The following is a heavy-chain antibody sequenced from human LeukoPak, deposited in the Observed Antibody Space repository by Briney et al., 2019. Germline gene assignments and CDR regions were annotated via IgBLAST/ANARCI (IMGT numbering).Heavy chain of an antibody. D-gene: IGHD6-13*01. CDR1: GFTFSTYG. CDR2: IWYDGSIK. V-gene: IGHV3-33*01. CDR3: ARWAAAGRAGFYGMDV. Sequence: HPGGSLRLSCAASGFTFSTYGMHWVRQAPGKGLEWVAVIWYDGSIKYYADSVKGRFTFSRDNSKSTMFLQMNSLRAEDTAVYYCARWAAAGRAGFYGMDVWGQGTTVTVSS. J-gene: IGHJ6*02.